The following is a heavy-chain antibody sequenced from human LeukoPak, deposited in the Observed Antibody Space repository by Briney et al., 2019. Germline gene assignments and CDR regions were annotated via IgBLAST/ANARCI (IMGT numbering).Heavy chain of an antibody. CDR2: INHSGST. D-gene: IGHD3-3*01. CDR1: GGSFSGYY. CDR3: ARGRGTIFGVVTSNWFDP. V-gene: IGHV4-34*01. Sequence: PSETLSLTCAVCGGSFSGYYWSWIRQPPGKGLEWIGEINHSGSTNYNPSLKSRVTISVDTSKNQFSLKLSSVTAADTAVYYCARGRGTIFGVVTSNWFDPWGQGTLVTVSS. J-gene: IGHJ5*02.